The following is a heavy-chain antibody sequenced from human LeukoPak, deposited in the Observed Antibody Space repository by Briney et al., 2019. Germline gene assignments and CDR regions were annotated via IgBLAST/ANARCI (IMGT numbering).Heavy chain of an antibody. CDR1: GFTFSSYG. D-gene: IGHD3-10*01. CDR3: ARADYYYGSGSTIDY. V-gene: IGHV3-30*03. Sequence: GGSLRLSCAASGFTFSSYGMHWVRQAPGKGLEWVAVISYDGSNKYYADSVKGRFTISRDNSKNTLYLQMNSLRAEDTAVYYCARADYYYGSGSTIDYWGQGTLVTVSS. CDR2: ISYDGSNK. J-gene: IGHJ4*02.